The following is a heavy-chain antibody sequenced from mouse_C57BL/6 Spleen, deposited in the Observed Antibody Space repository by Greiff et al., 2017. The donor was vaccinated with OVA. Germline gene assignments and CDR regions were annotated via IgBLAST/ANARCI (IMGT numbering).Heavy chain of an antibody. V-gene: IGHV1-52*01. J-gene: IGHJ4*01. Sequence: VQLQQPGAELVRPGSSVKLSCKASGYTFTSYWMHWVKQRPIQGLEWIGNIDPSDSETHYNQKFKDKATLTVDKSSSTAYMQLSSLTSEDSAVYYCARYKTAQPMDYWGQGTSVTVSS. CDR2: IDPSDSET. CDR1: GYTFTSYW. D-gene: IGHD3-2*02. CDR3: ARYKTAQPMDY.